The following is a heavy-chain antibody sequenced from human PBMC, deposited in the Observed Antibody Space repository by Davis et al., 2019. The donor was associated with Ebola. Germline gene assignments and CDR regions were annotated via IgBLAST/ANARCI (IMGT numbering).Heavy chain of an antibody. CDR1: GYNFTSYG. V-gene: IGHV1-18*04. CDR3: ARSIAAPGWFDP. J-gene: IGHJ5*02. Sequence: ASVKVSCKTSGYNFTSYGISWVRQAPGQGLEWMGWISAYNGNTNYAQKLQGRVTMTTDTSTSTAYMELRSLRSDDTAVYYCARSIAAPGWFDPWGQGTLVTVSS. D-gene: IGHD6-6*01. CDR2: ISAYNGNT.